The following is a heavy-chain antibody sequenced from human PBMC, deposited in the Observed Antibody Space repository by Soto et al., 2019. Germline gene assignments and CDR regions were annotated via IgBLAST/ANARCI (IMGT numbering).Heavy chain of an antibody. J-gene: IGHJ4*02. CDR3: ARSIAVTGPHLAH. CDR2: IIPLFGSA. CDR1: GGTFSSYA. Sequence: QVHLVQSGAEVKKPGSSVKVSCKASGGTFSSYAISWVRQAPGQGLEWMGGIIPLFGSANYAQRFQDRVTSTAYECTSTAYMELSSLRSEDTAVSYCARSIAVTGPHLAHGGQGTLVTVSS. D-gene: IGHD6-19*01. V-gene: IGHV1-69*01.